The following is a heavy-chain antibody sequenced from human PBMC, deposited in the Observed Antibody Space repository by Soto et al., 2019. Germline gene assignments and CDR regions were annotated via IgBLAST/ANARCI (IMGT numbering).Heavy chain of an antibody. CDR1: GLAFSRYS. V-gene: IGHV3-48*02. Sequence: GGSLRLSCAASGLAFSRYSMNWVRQAPGKGLESIAYISSSGSIISYADSVKGRFTISRDNDKNSLYLQMNSLTEEDTAVYFCAREGLYDSSGYYAYCFDYWGLGTLVTVSS. CDR3: AREGLYDSSGYYAYCFDY. J-gene: IGHJ4*02. CDR2: ISSSGSII. D-gene: IGHD3-22*01.